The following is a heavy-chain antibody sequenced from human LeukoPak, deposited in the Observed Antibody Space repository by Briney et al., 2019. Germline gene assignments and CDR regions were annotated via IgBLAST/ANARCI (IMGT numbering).Heavy chain of an antibody. J-gene: IGHJ4*02. CDR2: IYPGDSDT. V-gene: IGHV5-51*01. Sequence: GESLKISCVGSGYSFITYWIGWVRQMPGKGLEWMGIIYPGDSDTRYSPSFQGQVTISADKSINTAYLQWSSLKASDTVMYYCARHTGLRFFDSWGQGTLVAVSS. CDR1: GYSFITYW. CDR3: ARHTGLRFFDS. D-gene: IGHD3-3*01.